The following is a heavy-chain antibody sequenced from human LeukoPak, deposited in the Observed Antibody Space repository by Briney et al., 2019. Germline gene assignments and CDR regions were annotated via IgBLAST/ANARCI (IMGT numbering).Heavy chain of an antibody. CDR3: ARGMFRKIYYHGMDV. J-gene: IGHJ6*02. CDR1: GFTLDDYS. Sequence: GGSLRLSCAASGFTLDDYSMHWVRQGPGKGLEWVPLITWDGETYYADSVKGRVTIFRDNSKDSLYLQMNSLRTEDAALYYCARGMFRKIYYHGMDVWGQGTTVTVSS. CDR2: ITWDGET. V-gene: IGHV3-43*01. D-gene: IGHD3-10*01.